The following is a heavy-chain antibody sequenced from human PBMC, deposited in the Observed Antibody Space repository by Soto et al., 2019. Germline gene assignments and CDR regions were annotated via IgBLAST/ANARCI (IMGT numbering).Heavy chain of an antibody. V-gene: IGHV1-46*01. CDR3: ARPGVSSDGWIQLWSGNSFDP. CDR1: GYTFTSYY. J-gene: IGHJ5*02. Sequence: QVQLVQSGAEVKKPGASVKVSCKASGYTFTSYYMHWVRQAPGQGLEWMGIINPSGGSTSYAQKFQGRVTMTRDTSTSTVYMELRSLRSEDTAVYYCARPGVSSDGWIQLWSGNSFDPWGQGTLVTVSS. D-gene: IGHD5-18*01. CDR2: INPSGGST.